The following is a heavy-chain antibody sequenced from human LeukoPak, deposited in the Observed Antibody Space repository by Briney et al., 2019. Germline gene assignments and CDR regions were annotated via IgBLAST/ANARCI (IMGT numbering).Heavy chain of an antibody. V-gene: IGHV4-39*01. CDR2: IYYSGST. CDR3: VRHPVAGLTLDY. D-gene: IGHD6-19*01. Sequence: SETLSLTCTVSGGSISSSSYYWGWIRQPPGKGLEWIGSIYYSGSTYYNPSLKSRVTISVDTSKNQFSLKLSSVTAAGTAVYYCVRHPVAGLTLDYWGQGTLVTVSS. J-gene: IGHJ4*02. CDR1: GGSISSSSYY.